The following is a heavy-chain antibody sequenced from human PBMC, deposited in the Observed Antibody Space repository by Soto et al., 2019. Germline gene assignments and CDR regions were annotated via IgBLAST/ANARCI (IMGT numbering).Heavy chain of an antibody. CDR1: GFTFSDYA. D-gene: IGHD3-22*01. V-gene: IGHV3-23*01. J-gene: IGHJ4*02. CDR2: ITSSGGT. Sequence: GGSLRLSCAASGFTFSDYAVSWVRQAPGRGLAWVSTITSSGGTYYADSVKGRFTISRDNSKNTLYLQVTSLRAEDAAVYYCVKDAPGSGWLSDYWGQGTLVTVSS. CDR3: VKDAPGSGWLSDY.